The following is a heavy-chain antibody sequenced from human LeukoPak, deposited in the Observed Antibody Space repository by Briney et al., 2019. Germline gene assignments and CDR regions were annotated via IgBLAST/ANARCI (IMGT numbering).Heavy chain of an antibody. CDR2: ISNDGSIT. D-gene: IGHD4-11*01. J-gene: IGHJ4*02. CDR1: GFSFSSYG. V-gene: IGHV3-30*18. Sequence: GGSLRLSCAASGFSFSSYGMHWVRQAPGKELEWVAVISNDGSITKYGDSVKGRFTISRDNSKNTLYVQMNSLRTDDAAVYYCAKSKSPYPMDYIFDFWGQGTLVTVSS. CDR3: AKSKSPYPMDYIFDF.